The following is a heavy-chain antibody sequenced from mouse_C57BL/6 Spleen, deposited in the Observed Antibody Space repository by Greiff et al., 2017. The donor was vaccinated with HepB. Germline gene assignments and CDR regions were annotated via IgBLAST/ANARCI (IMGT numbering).Heavy chain of an antibody. CDR2: ISGGGGNT. V-gene: IGHV5-9*01. D-gene: IGHD2-4*01. J-gene: IGHJ3*01. CDR1: GFTFSSYT. CDR3: ARHSYYYDGPGFAY. Sequence: EVQGVESGGGLVKPGGSLKLSCAASGFTFSSYTMSWVRQTPEKRLEWVATISGGGGNTYYPDSVKGRFTISRDKAKNTLYLQLSSLRSEDTALYYCARHSYYYDGPGFAYWGQGTLVTVSA.